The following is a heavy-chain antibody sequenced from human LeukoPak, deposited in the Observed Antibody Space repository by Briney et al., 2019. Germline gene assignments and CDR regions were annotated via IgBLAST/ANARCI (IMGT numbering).Heavy chain of an antibody. D-gene: IGHD5-12*01. CDR1: GGTFSSYA. V-gene: IGHV1-69*13. Sequence: SVKVSCKASGGTFSSYAISWVRQAPGQGLEWMGGIIPIFGTVNYAQKFQGRVTITADESTSTAYMELSSLRSEDTAVYYCASCPAPVVATILTSYYMDVWGKGTTVTISS. CDR2: IIPIFGTV. CDR3: ASCPAPVVATILTSYYMDV. J-gene: IGHJ6*03.